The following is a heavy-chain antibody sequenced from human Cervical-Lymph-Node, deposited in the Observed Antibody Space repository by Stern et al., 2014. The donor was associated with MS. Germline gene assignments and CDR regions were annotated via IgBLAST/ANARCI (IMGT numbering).Heavy chain of an antibody. CDR3: VRSSGMYFFDY. V-gene: IGHV1-3*04. CDR1: GYTFTNFA. CDR2: IINGTGET. J-gene: IGHJ4*02. Sequence: QMQLVQSGAEVKKPGASVQVSCRSSGYTFTNFAIQWVRQAPGQRLEWMGWIINGTGETMYSQKFQGRVTLSRDTLASTAYMELSSLRAEDTAVYYCVRSSGMYFFDYWGQGALVTVSS. D-gene: IGHD6-19*01.